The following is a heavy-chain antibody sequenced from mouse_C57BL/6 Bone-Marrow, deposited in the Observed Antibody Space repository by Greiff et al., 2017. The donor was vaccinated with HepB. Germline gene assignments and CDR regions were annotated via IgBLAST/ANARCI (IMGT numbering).Heavy chain of an antibody. Sequence: QVQLQQSGAELVKPGASVKMSCKASGYTFTTYPIEWMKQNHGKSLEWIGNFHPYNDDTKYNEKFKGKATLTVEKSSSTVYLELSRLTSDDSAVYYCAWGGDGYYEGYWYFDVWGTGTTVTVSS. V-gene: IGHV1-47*01. CDR3: AWGGDGYYEGYWYFDV. J-gene: IGHJ1*03. CDR2: FHPYNDDT. D-gene: IGHD2-3*01. CDR1: GYTFTTYP.